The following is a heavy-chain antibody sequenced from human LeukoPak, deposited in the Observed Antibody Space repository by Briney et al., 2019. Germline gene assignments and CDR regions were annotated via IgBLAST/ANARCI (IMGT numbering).Heavy chain of an antibody. CDR1: GYTFIGYY. Sequence: GASVKVSCKASGYTFIGYYMHWVRQAPGQGLEWMGWISPNSGGTNYAQKFQGRVTMTWDTSISTAHMELSRLRSDDTAVYYCARGRSSGNYYYFDYWGQGTLVTVSS. J-gene: IGHJ4*02. D-gene: IGHD1-26*01. CDR3: ARGRSSGNYYYFDY. V-gene: IGHV1-2*02. CDR2: ISPNSGGT.